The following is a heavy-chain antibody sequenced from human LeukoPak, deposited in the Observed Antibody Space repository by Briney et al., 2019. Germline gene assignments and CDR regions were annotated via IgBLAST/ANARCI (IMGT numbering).Heavy chain of an antibody. CDR3: ARVSVYSWSYSLFDY. Sequence: GASVKVSCKASGYTFTSYGISWVRQAPGQGLEWMGWISAYNGNTNYAQKLQGRVTMTTDTSTSTAYMELRSLRSDDTAVYYCARVSVYSWSYSLFDYWGQGTLVTVSS. CDR2: ISAYNGNT. J-gene: IGHJ4*02. V-gene: IGHV1-18*01. CDR1: GYTFTSYG. D-gene: IGHD1-26*01.